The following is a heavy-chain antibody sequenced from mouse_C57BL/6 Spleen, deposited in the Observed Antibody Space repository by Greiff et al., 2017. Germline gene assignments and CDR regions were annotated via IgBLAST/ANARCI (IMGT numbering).Heavy chain of an antibody. CDR1: GFTFSDYG. Sequence: EVQRVESGGGLVKPGGSLKLSCAASGFTFSDYGMHWVRQAPEKGLEWVAYISSGSSTIYYADTVKGRFTISRDNAKNTLFLQMTSLRSEDTAMYYCARGATVDGFAYWGQGTLVTVSA. V-gene: IGHV5-17*01. CDR3: ARGATVDGFAY. J-gene: IGHJ3*01. D-gene: IGHD1-1*01. CDR2: ISSGSSTI.